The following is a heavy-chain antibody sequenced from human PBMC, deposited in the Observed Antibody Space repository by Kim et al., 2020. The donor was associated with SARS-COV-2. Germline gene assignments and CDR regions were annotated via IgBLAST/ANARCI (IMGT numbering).Heavy chain of an antibody. D-gene: IGHD6-13*01. CDR3: ARDGILSYTSSWDY. Sequence: GGSLRLSCGVYGFTFRSYWMSWVRQAPGKGLEWVANIKEDGSVKQYVDSVKGRFTISRDNARNSLYLQMSSLRADDTAVYYCARDGILSYTSSWDYWGPGSLAT. CDR1: GFTFRSYW. CDR2: IKEDGSVK. V-gene: IGHV3-7*03. J-gene: IGHJ4*02.